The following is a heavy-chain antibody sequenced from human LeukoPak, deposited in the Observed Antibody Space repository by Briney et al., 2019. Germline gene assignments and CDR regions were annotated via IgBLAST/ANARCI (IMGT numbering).Heavy chain of an antibody. CDR3: ASSVRLGELPLTGMDV. V-gene: IGHV4-34*01. CDR2: ISHSGST. J-gene: IGHJ6*02. CDR1: DGSFSGYY. Sequence: TSETLSLTCAIYDGSFSGYYWSWIRQPPGKGLEWIGGISHSGSTNYNPSLESRVTISLDTSKTHSSLRLTSVTAADTAVYYCASSVRLGELPLTGMDVWGQGTTVTVSS. D-gene: IGHD3-16*01.